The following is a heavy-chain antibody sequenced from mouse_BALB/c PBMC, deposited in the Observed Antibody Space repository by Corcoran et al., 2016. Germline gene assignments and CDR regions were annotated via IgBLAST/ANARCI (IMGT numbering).Heavy chain of an antibody. V-gene: IGHV3-6*02. CDR3: ARTYYAMDY. Sequence: DVQLQESGPGLVKPSQSLSLTCSVTGYSITSGYYWNWIRQFPGNKLEWMGYISYDGSNNYNPSLKNRISITRDTSKNQFFLKLNSVTTEDTATYYCARTYYAMDYWGQGTSVTVSS. CDR2: ISYDGSN. CDR1: GYSITSGYY. J-gene: IGHJ4*01.